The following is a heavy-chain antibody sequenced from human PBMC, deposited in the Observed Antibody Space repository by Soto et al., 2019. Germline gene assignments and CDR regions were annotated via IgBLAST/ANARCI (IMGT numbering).Heavy chain of an antibody. V-gene: IGHV3-30-3*01. CDR1: GFTFSSYA. D-gene: IGHD1-1*01. Sequence: QVQLVESGGRVVQPGRSLRLSCAASGFTFSSYAMHWVRQAPGKRLEWVAVISYDGSNKYYADSVKGRFTISRDNSKNTLYLQMNSLRAEDTAVYYCARDRLRYNWNDFPYYYYGMDVWGQGTTVTVSS. CDR3: ARDRLRYNWNDFPYYYYGMDV. J-gene: IGHJ6*02. CDR2: ISYDGSNK.